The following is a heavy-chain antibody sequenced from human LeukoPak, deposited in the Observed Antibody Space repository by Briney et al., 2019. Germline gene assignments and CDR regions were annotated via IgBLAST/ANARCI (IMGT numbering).Heavy chain of an antibody. CDR2: IYHSGST. J-gene: IGHJ5*02. D-gene: IGHD3-10*01. CDR1: GYSISSGYY. CDR3: ARGPDRVRGVIIS. Sequence: KASETLSLTCAVSGYSISSGYYWGWIRQPPGKGLEWIGSIYHSGSTYYNPSLKSRVTISVDTSKNQFSLKLSSVTAADTAVYYCARGPDRVRGVIISWGQGTLVTVSS. V-gene: IGHV4-38-2*01.